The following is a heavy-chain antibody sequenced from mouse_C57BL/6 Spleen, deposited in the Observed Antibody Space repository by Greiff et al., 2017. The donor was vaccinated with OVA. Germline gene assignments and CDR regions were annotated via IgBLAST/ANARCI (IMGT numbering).Heavy chain of an antibody. CDR2: LRRCSSTI. J-gene: IGHJ4*01. CDR1: GFPFRDYG. V-gene: IGHV5-17*01. D-gene: IGHD2-4*01. CDR3: ARNYDYDEGYYAMDY. Sequence: EVKLVESGGGLVKPGGSMKLSCAASGFPFRDYGMHWVRQAPEKGLDWVAYLRRCSSTIYYADTVKGRFTISRDNAKHPLFLQMNSLRSEDTAMYYCARNYDYDEGYYAMDYWGQGTSVTVSA.